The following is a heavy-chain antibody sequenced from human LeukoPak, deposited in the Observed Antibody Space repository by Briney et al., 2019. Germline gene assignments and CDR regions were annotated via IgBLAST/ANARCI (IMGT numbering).Heavy chain of an antibody. V-gene: IGHV4-59*01. Sequence: SETLSLTCTVSGGSISSYYWSWIRQPPGKGLEWMGYIYYSGGTNYNPSLKSRVTISVDTSKNQFSLKLSSVTAADTAVYYCARARAAAGPSDAFDIWGQGTMVTVSS. CDR2: IYYSGGT. D-gene: IGHD6-13*01. CDR3: ARARAAAGPSDAFDI. CDR1: GGSISSYY. J-gene: IGHJ3*02.